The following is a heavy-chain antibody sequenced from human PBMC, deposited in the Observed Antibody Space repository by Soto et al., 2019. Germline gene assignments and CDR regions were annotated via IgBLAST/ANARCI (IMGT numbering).Heavy chain of an antibody. Sequence: EVQLVESGGGLVQPGGSLKLSCAASGFTFSGSAMHWVRQASGKGLEWVGRIRSKANSYATAYAASVKGRCTISRDDSMNTAYLKMNSLKTEDTAVYYCTRELRGLDADYWGQGTLVTVSS. CDR1: GFTFSGSA. J-gene: IGHJ4*02. V-gene: IGHV3-73*02. CDR2: IRSKANSYAT. D-gene: IGHD1-1*01. CDR3: TRELRGLDADY.